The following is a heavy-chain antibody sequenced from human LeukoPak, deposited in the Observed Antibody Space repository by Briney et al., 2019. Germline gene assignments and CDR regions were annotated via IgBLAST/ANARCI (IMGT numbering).Heavy chain of an antibody. CDR3: ANRDSSSLDAFDI. D-gene: IGHD6-6*01. V-gene: IGHV3-48*01. CDR1: GFTFSSYN. Sequence: GGSLRLSCAASGFTFSSYNINWVRQAPGKGLEWVSYISSSSSTIYYADSVKGRFTISRDNSKNTLYLQMNSLRAEDTAVYYCANRDSSSLDAFDIWGQGTMVTVSS. CDR2: ISSSSSTI. J-gene: IGHJ3*02.